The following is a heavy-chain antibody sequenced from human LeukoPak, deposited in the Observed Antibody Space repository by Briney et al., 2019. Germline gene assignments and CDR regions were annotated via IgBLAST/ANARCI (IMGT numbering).Heavy chain of an antibody. CDR3: ARDRHDCSGGSCYSGYFDY. V-gene: IGHV4-4*07. J-gene: IGHJ4*02. D-gene: IGHD2-15*01. Sequence: SHPLILTSIDPASPLSSYHSSWTRQPASKRLDFILRIYPSWSTNYNPSLKSRVTISVAKSKNQFSLKLSSLTAADTAVYYCARDRHDCSGGSCYSGYFDYWGQGTLVIVPS. CDR1: ASPLSSYH. CDR2: IYPSWST.